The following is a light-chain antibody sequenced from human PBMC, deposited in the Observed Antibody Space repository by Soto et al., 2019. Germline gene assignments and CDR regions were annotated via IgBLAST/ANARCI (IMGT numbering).Light chain of an antibody. CDR2: GVS. CDR3: HVYAPSAAGT. Sequence: LTLNQRKRPVSRRRGAVLSCSAIQIVYGRQLAWYQHKPGQAPRLLMYGVSSRATGIPDRFTGSGSGADFTHIIRRLEHEYFAVYYIHVYAPSAAGTFAEGTRLEI. V-gene: IGKV3-20*01. CDR1: QIVYGRQ. J-gene: IGKJ5*01.